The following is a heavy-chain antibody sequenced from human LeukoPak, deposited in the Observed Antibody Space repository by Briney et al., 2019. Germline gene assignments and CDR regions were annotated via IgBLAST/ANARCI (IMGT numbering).Heavy chain of an antibody. CDR3: ARGGDRSGWYPSGYYYYYMDV. V-gene: IGHV4-38-2*02. CDR2: IYHSGST. CDR1: GYSISSGYY. Sequence: PSETLSLTCTVSGYSISSGYYWGWIRQPPGKGLEWIGSIYHSGSTYYNPSLKSRVTISVDTSKNQFSLKLSSVTAADTAVYYCARGGDRSGWYPSGYYYYYMDVWGKGTTVTISS. J-gene: IGHJ6*03. D-gene: IGHD6-19*01.